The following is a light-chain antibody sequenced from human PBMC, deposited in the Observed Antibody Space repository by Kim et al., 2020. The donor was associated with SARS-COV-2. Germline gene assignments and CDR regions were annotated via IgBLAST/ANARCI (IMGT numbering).Light chain of an antibody. V-gene: IGKV1-27*01. J-gene: IGKJ2*01. Sequence: SASVGDRVTIACRASQCISNYLAWYQQKPGKVPKLLIYEASTLQSGVPSRFSGSGSGTDFTLTISSLQPEDVATYYCQQYYSAPYTFGQGTKLEI. CDR3: QQYYSAPYT. CDR1: QCISNY. CDR2: EAS.